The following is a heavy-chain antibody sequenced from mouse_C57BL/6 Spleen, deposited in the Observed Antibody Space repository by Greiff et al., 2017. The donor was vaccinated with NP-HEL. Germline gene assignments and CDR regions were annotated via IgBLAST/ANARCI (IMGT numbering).Heavy chain of an antibody. Sequence: EVQLVESGGGLVKPGGSLKLSCAASGFTFSSYAMSWVRQTPEKRLEWVATISDGGSYTYYPDNVKGRFTISRDNAKNNLYLQMSHLKSEDTAMYYCARDGAGTDYWGQGTTLTVSS. V-gene: IGHV5-4*01. CDR1: GFTFSSYA. J-gene: IGHJ2*01. D-gene: IGHD4-1*01. CDR3: ARDGAGTDY. CDR2: ISDGGSYT.